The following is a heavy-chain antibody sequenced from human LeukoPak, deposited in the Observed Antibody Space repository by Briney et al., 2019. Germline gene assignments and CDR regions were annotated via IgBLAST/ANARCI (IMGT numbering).Heavy chain of an antibody. Sequence: ASVKVSCKASGYTFTSYGISWVRQAPGQGLEWMGGIIPIFGTANYAQKFQGRVTITADESTNTAYMELSSLRSEDTAVYYCARDTTRRVLRSFREGLENWGQGTLVTVSS. J-gene: IGHJ4*02. CDR2: IIPIFGTA. CDR1: GYTFTSYG. D-gene: IGHD3-3*01. CDR3: ARDTTRRVLRSFREGLEN. V-gene: IGHV1-69*13.